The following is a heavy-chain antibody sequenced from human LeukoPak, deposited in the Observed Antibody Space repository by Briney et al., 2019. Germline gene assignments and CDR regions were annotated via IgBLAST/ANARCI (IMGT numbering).Heavy chain of an antibody. D-gene: IGHD3-3*01. Sequence: PSETMSLTCTVSGGSISSSGFDWGWIRQPPGKGLEWIGSISYSGSTYYNPSLKSRVTISVDTSKNQFSLKVSAVTAADTAVYYCARFWSGYYTGLGWFDPWGQGTLVTVSS. J-gene: IGHJ5*02. CDR2: ISYSGST. V-gene: IGHV4-39*01. CDR3: ARFWSGYYTGLGWFDP. CDR1: GGSISSSGFD.